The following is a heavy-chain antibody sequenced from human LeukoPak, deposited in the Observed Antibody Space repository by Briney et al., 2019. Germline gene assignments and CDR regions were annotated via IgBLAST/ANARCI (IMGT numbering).Heavy chain of an antibody. V-gene: IGHV4-4*02. CDR3: TRGACVYYDSSGQIDY. CDR2: IYHSGST. J-gene: IGHJ4*02. D-gene: IGHD3-22*01. CDR1: GGSISSSNW. Sequence: PSETLCLTCAVSGGSISSSNWWSWVRQPPGKGLEGIGEIYHSGSTNYNPSLKSRDTISVDTSKTQLSLKLSSVTAADTAVYYGTRGACVYYDSSGQIDYWGQGTLVTVSS.